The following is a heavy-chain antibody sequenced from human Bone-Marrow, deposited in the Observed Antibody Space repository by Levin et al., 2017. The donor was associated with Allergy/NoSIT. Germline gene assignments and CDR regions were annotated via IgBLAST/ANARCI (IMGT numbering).Heavy chain of an antibody. J-gene: IGHJ4*02. CDR3: ARQAPLRTGDFWSGYLED. V-gene: IGHV2-5*02. Sequence: SGPTLVKPTETRTLTCSFSGFSVPPNGVAVAWIRQSPGKALEWLAPFYWVGDKRYKPSLFTRLTFDGNIYRKQVVLTMTNMEPVDTATYFCARQAPLRTGDFWSGYLEDWGPGIPVTVSS. CDR1: GFSVPPNGVA. D-gene: IGHD3-3*01. CDR2: FYWVGDK.